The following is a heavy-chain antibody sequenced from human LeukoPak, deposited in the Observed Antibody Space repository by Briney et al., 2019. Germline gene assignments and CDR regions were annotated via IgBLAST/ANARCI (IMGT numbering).Heavy chain of an antibody. CDR2: ISSSGSTI. CDR1: GFTFSSYE. V-gene: IGHV3-48*03. D-gene: IGHD3-22*01. J-gene: IGHJ1*01. CDR3: AADYYDTSGYLEYFQH. Sequence: GGSLRLSCAASGFTFSSYEMNWVRQAPGKGLEWVSYISSSGSTIYYADSVKGRFTISRDNAKNSLYLQMNSLRAEDTAVYYCAADYYDTSGYLEYFQHWGQRTLVTVSS.